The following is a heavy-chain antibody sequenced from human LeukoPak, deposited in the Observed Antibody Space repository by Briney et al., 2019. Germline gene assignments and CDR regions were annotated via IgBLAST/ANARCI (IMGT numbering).Heavy chain of an antibody. CDR1: GGTFSSYA. Sequence: ASVKVSCKASGGTFSSYAISWVRQASGQGLEWMGWISAYNGNTNYAQKLQGRVTMTTDTSTSTAYMELRSLRSDDTAVYYCARRRGHEYTFDYWGQGTLVTVSS. J-gene: IGHJ4*02. D-gene: IGHD6-6*01. CDR3: ARRRGHEYTFDY. V-gene: IGHV1-18*01. CDR2: ISAYNGNT.